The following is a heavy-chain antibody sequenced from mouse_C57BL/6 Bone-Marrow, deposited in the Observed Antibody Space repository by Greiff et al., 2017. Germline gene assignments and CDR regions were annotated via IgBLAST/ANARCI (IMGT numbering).Heavy chain of an antibody. J-gene: IGHJ3*01. CDR2: IWSGGST. Sequence: VQLQQSGPGLVQPSQSLSITCTVSGFSLTSYGVHWVRQSPGKGLEWLGVIWSGGSTDYNAAFISRLSISKDNSKSQVFFKMNSLQADDTAIYYCARYQLAWFAYWGQGTLVTVSA. D-gene: IGHD4-1*02. CDR3: ARYQLAWFAY. V-gene: IGHV2-2*01. CDR1: GFSLTSYG.